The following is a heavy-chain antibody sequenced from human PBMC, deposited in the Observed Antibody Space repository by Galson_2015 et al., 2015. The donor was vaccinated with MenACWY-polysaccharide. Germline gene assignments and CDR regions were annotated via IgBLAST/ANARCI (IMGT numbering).Heavy chain of an antibody. Sequence: SLRLSCAASEFTFSSYWMHWVRQAPGQGLVWVSRANSDGSSTSYADSVKGRFTISRDNAKNTLYLQMNSLRAEDTAVYYCAVHCSSTSCYSPLSRLWGQGTMVTVSS. CDR3: AVHCSSTSCYSPLSRL. CDR1: EFTFSSYW. D-gene: IGHD2-2*01. V-gene: IGHV3-74*01. J-gene: IGHJ3*01. CDR2: ANSDGSST.